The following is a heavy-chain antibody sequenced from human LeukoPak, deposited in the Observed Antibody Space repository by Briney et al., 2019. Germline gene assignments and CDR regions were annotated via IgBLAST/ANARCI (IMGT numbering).Heavy chain of an antibody. V-gene: IGHV3-33*01. J-gene: IGHJ4*02. CDR3: ARLFVYYYDSYYFDY. Sequence: PGGSLRLSCAASGFTFNNYGMHWVRQAPGKGLEWVAVIWYDGTNKYYADSVKGRFTISRDNSKNTLYLQMNSLRAEDTAVYYCARLFVYYYDSYYFDYWGQGTLVTVSS. D-gene: IGHD3-22*01. CDR2: IWYDGTNK. CDR1: GFTFNNYG.